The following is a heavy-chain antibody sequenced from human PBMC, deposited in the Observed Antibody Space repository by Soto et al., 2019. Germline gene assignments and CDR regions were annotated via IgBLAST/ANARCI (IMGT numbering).Heavy chain of an antibody. Sequence: SETLSLTCAVSGGSISSGGYSWSWIRQPPGKGLEWIGYIYHSGSTYYNPSLKSRGTISVDRSKNQFSLKMTSVTAADTAVYYCARRYGYSFDYWGQGTLVTVSS. D-gene: IGHD1-1*01. CDR3: ARRYGYSFDY. CDR2: IYHSGST. CDR1: GGSISSGGYS. V-gene: IGHV4-30-2*01. J-gene: IGHJ4*02.